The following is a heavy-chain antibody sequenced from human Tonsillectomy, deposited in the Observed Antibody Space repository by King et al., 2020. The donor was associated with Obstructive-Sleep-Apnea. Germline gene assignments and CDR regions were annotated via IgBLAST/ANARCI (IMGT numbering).Heavy chain of an antibody. J-gene: IGHJ4*02. Sequence: VQLQESGPGLVKPSETLSLTCTVSGGSISSYYWSWIRQPPGKGLEWIGYIYYSGSTNYNPSLKSRVTISVDTSKNQFSLKLSSVTAADTAVYYCARHRGSYPSYFDYWGQGTLVTVSS. D-gene: IGHD1-26*01. CDR1: GGSISSYY. CDR2: IYYSGST. V-gene: IGHV4-59*08. CDR3: ARHRGSYPSYFDY.